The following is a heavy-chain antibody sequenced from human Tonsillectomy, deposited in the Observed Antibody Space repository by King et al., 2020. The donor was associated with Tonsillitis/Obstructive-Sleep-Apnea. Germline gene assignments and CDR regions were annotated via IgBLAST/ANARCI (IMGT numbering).Heavy chain of an antibody. V-gene: IGHV1-18*01. Sequence: QLVQSGAEVKKPGASVKVSCKASGYTFTTYDISWVRQAPGQGLEWMGWISAYNGNTNYAQKLQGRVTMTTATSTSTAYMELRSLRSDDTAVYYCARRGLSSSWYPFDYWGQGTLVTVSS. J-gene: IGHJ4*02. CDR2: ISAYNGNT. CDR1: GYTFTTYD. D-gene: IGHD6-13*01. CDR3: ARRGLSSSWYPFDY.